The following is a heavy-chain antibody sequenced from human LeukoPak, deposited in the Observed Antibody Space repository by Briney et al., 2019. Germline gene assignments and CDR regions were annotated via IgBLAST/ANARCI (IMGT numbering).Heavy chain of an antibody. CDR2: IWYDGSNK. Sequence: GGSLRLSCAASGFTFSSYGMHWVRQAPGKGLEWVAVIWYDGSNKYYADSVKGRFTISRDNSKNTLYLQMNSLRAEGTAVYYCARDIAVAGTDPGYWGQGTLVTVSS. J-gene: IGHJ4*02. CDR1: GFTFSSYG. D-gene: IGHD6-19*01. V-gene: IGHV3-33*01. CDR3: ARDIAVAGTDPGY.